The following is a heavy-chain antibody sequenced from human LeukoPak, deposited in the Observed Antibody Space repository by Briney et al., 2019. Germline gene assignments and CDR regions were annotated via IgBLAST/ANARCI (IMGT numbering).Heavy chain of an antibody. D-gene: IGHD3-10*01. CDR3: ASRGDLSWFGAVRH. Sequence: GGSLRLSCAVSGLTFNKYWMTWVRKAPGKGPEWVATIKEDGTEKHYVGSVKGRFTISRDNAKNSLYLQLNSLRTEDTAPYYCASRGDLSWFGAVRHWGQGTLVTVSS. CDR2: IKEDGTEK. CDR1: GLTFNKYW. V-gene: IGHV3-7*01. J-gene: IGHJ4*02.